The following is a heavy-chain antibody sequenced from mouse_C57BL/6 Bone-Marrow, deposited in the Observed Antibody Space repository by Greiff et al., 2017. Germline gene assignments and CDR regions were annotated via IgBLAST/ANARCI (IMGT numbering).Heavy chain of an antibody. CDR3: ARGGDYDYDGGD. V-gene: IGHV1-4*01. J-gene: IGHJ3*01. Sequence: VNLVESGAELARPGASVKMSCKASGYTFTSYTMHWVKQRPGQGLEWIGYINPSSGYTKYNQKFKDQATLTADKSSRTAYMQRSSLTSEDSAVYYCARGGDYDYDGGDWGQGTLVTVSA. D-gene: IGHD2-4*01. CDR2: INPSSGYT. CDR1: GYTFTSYT.